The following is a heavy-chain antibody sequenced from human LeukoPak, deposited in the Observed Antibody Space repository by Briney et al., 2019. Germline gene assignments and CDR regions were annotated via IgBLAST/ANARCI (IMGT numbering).Heavy chain of an antibody. CDR2: IYTSGST. J-gene: IGHJ5*02. V-gene: IGHV4-4*07. CDR1: GGSISSYY. CDR3: ARDGDYYGSGSYHWFDP. D-gene: IGHD3-10*01. Sequence: SETLSLTCTVSGGSISSYYWSWIRQPAGKGLGWIGRIYTSGSTNYNPSLKSRVTMSVDTSKNQFSLKLSSVTAADTAVYYCARDGDYYGSGSYHWFDPWGQGTLATVSS.